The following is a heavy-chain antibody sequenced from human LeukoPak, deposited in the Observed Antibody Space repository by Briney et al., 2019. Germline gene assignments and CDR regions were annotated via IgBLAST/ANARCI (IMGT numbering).Heavy chain of an antibody. CDR2: IRPDGSDT. J-gene: IGHJ4*02. Sequence: PGRSLRLSCAASGFTFSAYGIHWVRQAPGKGLEWVALIRPDGSDTYYADSVKGRFTISRDNSRSTLYLQMNSLGAEDTAVYYCARNVEYCSNGRGYFDSWGQGTLVTVSS. CDR1: GFTFSAYG. D-gene: IGHD2-8*01. V-gene: IGHV3-33*01. CDR3: ARNVEYCSNGRGYFDS.